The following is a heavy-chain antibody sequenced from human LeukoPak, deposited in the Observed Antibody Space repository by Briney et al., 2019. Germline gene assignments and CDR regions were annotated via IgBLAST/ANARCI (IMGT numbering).Heavy chain of an antibody. J-gene: IGHJ4*02. Sequence: PSETLSLTCTVSGGSVSGYYWSWIRQPPGKGLEWIGYIYYSGSTNYNPSLKSRVTISVDTSENQFSLKLTSVTAADTAVYYCARSSVSGTYSGGYWGQGILVTVSS. V-gene: IGHV4-59*08. D-gene: IGHD3-10*01. CDR2: IYYSGST. CDR3: ARSSVSGTYSGGY. CDR1: GGSVSGYY.